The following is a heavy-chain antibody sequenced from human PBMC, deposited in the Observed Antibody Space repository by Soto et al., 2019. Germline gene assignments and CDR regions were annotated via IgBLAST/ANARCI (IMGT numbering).Heavy chain of an antibody. J-gene: IGHJ6*02. CDR2: IHYSGST. CDR1: GGSISSYY. CDR3: ARSEGAPWLPYYYYYYGMDV. V-gene: IGHV4-59*08. D-gene: IGHD5-18*01. Sequence: SETLSLTCTVSGGSISSYYWSWIRQPPGKGLEWIGYIHYSGSTNYNPSLKSRVTISVDTSKNQFSLKLSSVTAADTAVYYCARSEGAPWLPYYYYYYGMDVWGQGTTVTVSS.